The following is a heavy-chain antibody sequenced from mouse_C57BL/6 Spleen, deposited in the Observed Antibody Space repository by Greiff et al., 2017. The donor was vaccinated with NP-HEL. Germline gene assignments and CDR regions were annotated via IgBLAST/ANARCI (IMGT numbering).Heavy chain of an antibody. D-gene: IGHD4-1*01. CDR2: ISDGGGYT. CDR1: GYTFTSYA. CDR3: ARDWDGAFAY. J-gene: IGHJ3*01. V-gene: IGHV5-4*01. Sequence: EVHLVESGGGLVKPGGSLKLSCAASGYTFTSYAMSWVRQTPEKRLEWVATISDGGGYTYYPDNVKGRFTISRDNAKNNLYLQMSHLKSEDTAEYDWARDWDGAFAYWGQGTLVTVSA.